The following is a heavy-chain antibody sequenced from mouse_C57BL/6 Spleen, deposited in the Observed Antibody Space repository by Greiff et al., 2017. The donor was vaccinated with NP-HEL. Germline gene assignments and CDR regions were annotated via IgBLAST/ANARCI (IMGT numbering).Heavy chain of an antibody. J-gene: IGHJ4*01. CDR2: IDPNSGGT. V-gene: IGHV1-72*01. Sequence: QVQLQQPGAELVKPGASVKLSCKASGYTFTSYWLHWVKQRPGRGLEWIGGIDPNSGGTKYNEKFKSKSTLTVDTPSSTAYMQLSSLTSEDSAVYYCAVVAYYSNYRAMDYWGQGTSVTVSS. CDR1: GYTFTSYW. CDR3: AVVAYYSNYRAMDY. D-gene: IGHD2-5*01.